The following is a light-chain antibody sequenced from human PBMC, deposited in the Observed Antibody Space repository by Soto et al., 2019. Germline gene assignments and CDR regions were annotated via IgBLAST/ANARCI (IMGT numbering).Light chain of an antibody. CDR2: GAS. CDR3: QQYGSSYT. J-gene: IGKJ2*01. Sequence: EIVLTQSPGTLSLSPGERATLSCRASQSVSSNYLAWYQQKPGQAPRLLIYGASIRATGLPDRFSGSGSGTDFTLTISRLEPEDFAVYYCQQYGSSYTFGRGTKLEIK. CDR1: QSVSSNY. V-gene: IGKV3-20*01.